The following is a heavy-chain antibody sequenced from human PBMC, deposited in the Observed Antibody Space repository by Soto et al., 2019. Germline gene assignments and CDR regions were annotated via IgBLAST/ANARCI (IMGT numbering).Heavy chain of an antibody. Sequence: ASVKVSCKASGYTFTSYYMHWVRQAPGQGLEWMGIINPSGGSTNYAQKFQGRVTITADESTSTAYMELSSLRSEDTAVYYCASPTGDWLRDYFDYWGQGALVTVSS. CDR1: GYTFTSYY. J-gene: IGHJ4*02. V-gene: IGHV1-46*01. CDR2: INPSGGST. CDR3: ASPTGDWLRDYFDY. D-gene: IGHD2-21*02.